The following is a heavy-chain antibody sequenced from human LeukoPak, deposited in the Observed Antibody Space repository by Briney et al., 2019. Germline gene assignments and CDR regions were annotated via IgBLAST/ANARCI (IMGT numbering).Heavy chain of an antibody. CDR2: ISPNGDST. CDR3: VKGGSFDT. Sequence: TGGSLSHSCSASGFDQSRNYLQWMRQPPGKGPESVSDISPNGDSTYYADSVKGRFTISRDNSKNILYLQMGSLRPDDTAVYYCVKGGSFDTRGQGTMVTVSS. V-gene: IGHV3-64D*09. CDR1: GFDQSRNY. J-gene: IGHJ3*02.